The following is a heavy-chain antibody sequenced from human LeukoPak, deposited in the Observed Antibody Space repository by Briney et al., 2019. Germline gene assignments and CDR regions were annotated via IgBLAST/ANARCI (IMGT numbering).Heavy chain of an antibody. CDR2: ISSSSSYI. D-gene: IGHD5-18*01. Sequence: KPGGSLRLSCAASGFTFSSYSMNWVRQAPGKGLEWVSSISSSSSYIYYADSVKGRFTISRDNAKNSLYLQMNSLRTEDTAVYYCARPDVDTAMVFDYWGQGTLVTVSS. CDR1: GFTFSSYS. J-gene: IGHJ4*02. CDR3: ARPDVDTAMVFDY. V-gene: IGHV3-21*01.